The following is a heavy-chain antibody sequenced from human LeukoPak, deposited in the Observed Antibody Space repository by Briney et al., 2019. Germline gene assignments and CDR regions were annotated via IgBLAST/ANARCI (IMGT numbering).Heavy chain of an antibody. V-gene: IGHV3-30*02. CDR3: AQDSLLAVASD. CDR2: IHYDGRDK. CDR1: GFSFSSYG. D-gene: IGHD6-19*01. J-gene: IGHJ4*02. Sequence: GGSLRLSCAASGFSFSSYGIHWVRQAPGKGLEWVAFIHYDGRDKFYPDSMKGRFTISRDDSNNPLFLQMNSLRVDDTAVYYCAQDSLLAVASDWGQGTLVTVSS.